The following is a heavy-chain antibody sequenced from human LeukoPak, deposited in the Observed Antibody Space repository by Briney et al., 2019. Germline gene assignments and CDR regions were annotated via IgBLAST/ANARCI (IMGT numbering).Heavy chain of an antibody. CDR3: ARGVHVRVYDSNPHYGHY. V-gene: IGHV1-18*01. CDR1: GYTFTNYG. J-gene: IGHJ4*02. Sequence: ASVKVSCKASGYTFTNYGISWVRQAPGQGLEWMGWISTYNGNTNYVQKLQGGVTMTTDTSTSTAYMELRSLRSDDTAVYYCARGVHVRVYDSNPHYGHYWGQGTLVTVSS. D-gene: IGHD3-22*01. CDR2: ISTYNGNT.